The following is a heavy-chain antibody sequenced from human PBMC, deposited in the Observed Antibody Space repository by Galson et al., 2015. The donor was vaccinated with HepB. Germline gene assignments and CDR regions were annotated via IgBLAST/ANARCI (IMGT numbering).Heavy chain of an antibody. J-gene: IGHJ4*02. CDR3: ARESATYYYDSSGYTLDY. CDR1: GFTFSSYA. D-gene: IGHD3-22*01. CDR2: ISSNGGST. Sequence: SLRLSCAASGFTFSSYAMHWVRQAPGKGLEYVSAISSNGGSTYYANSVKGRFTISRDNSKNTLYLQMGSLRAEDMAVYYCARESATYYYDSSGYTLDYWGQGTLVTVSS. V-gene: IGHV3-64*01.